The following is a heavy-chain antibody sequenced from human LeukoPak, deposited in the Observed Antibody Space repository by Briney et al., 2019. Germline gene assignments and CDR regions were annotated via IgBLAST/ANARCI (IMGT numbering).Heavy chain of an antibody. CDR3: ARDATYCTNGVCYTRFDY. D-gene: IGHD2-8*01. V-gene: IGHV3-7*01. CDR2: MNLDGSEK. J-gene: IGHJ4*02. Sequence: PGGSLRLXCAASGFTFTSHWMSWVRQAPGKALEWVARMNLDGSEKYYVDSVKGRFTISRDNAKTSLYLEMNSLRAEDTAVYYCARDATYCTNGVCYTRFDYWGQGTLVTVSS. CDR1: GFTFTSHW.